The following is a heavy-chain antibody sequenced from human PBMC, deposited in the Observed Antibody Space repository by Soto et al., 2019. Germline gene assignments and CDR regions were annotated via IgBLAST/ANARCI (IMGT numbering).Heavy chain of an antibody. Sequence: GGSLRLSCAASGLTFSSYGMHWVRQAPGKGLEWVAVISYDGSNKYYADSVKGRFTISRDNSKNTLYLQMNSLRAEDTAVYYCAKQPGSYYYDSSGSHLDYWGQGTLVTVSS. D-gene: IGHD3-22*01. V-gene: IGHV3-30*18. CDR3: AKQPGSYYYDSSGSHLDY. CDR2: ISYDGSNK. CDR1: GLTFSSYG. J-gene: IGHJ4*02.